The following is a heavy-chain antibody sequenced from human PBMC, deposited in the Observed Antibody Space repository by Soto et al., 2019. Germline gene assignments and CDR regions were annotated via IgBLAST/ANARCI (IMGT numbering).Heavy chain of an antibody. V-gene: IGHV4-34*01. D-gene: IGHD6-6*01. CDR1: GGSFSGYY. CDR3: ARGPSSSDY. CDR2: INHSGST. Sequence: SETLSLTCAVYGGSFSGYYWSWIRQPPGKGLEWIGEINHSGSTNYNPSLKSRVTISVDTAKNQFSLKLSSATAADTAVYYCARGPSSSDYWGQGTLVTVSS. J-gene: IGHJ4*02.